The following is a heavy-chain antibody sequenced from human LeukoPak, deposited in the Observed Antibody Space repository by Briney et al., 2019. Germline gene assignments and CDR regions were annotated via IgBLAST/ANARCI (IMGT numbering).Heavy chain of an antibody. J-gene: IGHJ6*02. CDR2: ISYDGSNK. V-gene: IGHV3-30-3*01. Sequence: PGRSLRLSCAASGFTFSSYAMHWVRQAPGKGLEWVAVISYDGSNKYYADSVKGRFTISRDNSKNTLYLQMNSLRAEDTAMYYCARDGDYCSGGRCYTLSYYYGMDVWGQGTTVTVSS. CDR1: GFTFSSYA. D-gene: IGHD2-15*01. CDR3: ARDGDYCSGGRCYTLSYYYGMDV.